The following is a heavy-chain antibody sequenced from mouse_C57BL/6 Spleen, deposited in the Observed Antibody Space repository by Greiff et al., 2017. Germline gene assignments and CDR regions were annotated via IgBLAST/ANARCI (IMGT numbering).Heavy chain of an antibody. CDR1: GFTFSDYG. CDR2: ISSGSSTI. J-gene: IGHJ4*01. CDR3: ARLGGYDGGRTYAMDY. V-gene: IGHV5-17*01. D-gene: IGHD2-2*01. Sequence: EVQLQQSGGGLVKPGGSLKLSCAASGFTFSDYGMHWVRQAPEKGLEWVAYISSGSSTIYYADTVKGRFTISRDNAKNTLFLQMTSLRSEDTAMYYCARLGGYDGGRTYAMDYWGQGTSVTVSS.